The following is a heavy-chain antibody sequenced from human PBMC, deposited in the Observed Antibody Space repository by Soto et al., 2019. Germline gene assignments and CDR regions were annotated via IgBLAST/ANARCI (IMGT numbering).Heavy chain of an antibody. D-gene: IGHD2-15*01. CDR3: AGGGSSGGSTTTGMDV. CDR1: GDSVSSNSAA. Sequence: SQTLSLTYAISGDSVSSNSAAWNWIRQSPSRGLEWLGRTYYRSKWYNDYAVSVQSRITINPDTSKNQFSLQLNSVTPEDTAVYYCAGGGSSGGSTTTGMDVWGQGTTVTVSS. J-gene: IGHJ6*02. CDR2: TYYRSKWYN. V-gene: IGHV6-1*01.